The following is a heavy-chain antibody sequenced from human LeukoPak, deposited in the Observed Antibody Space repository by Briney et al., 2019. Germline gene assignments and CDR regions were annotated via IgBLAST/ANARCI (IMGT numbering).Heavy chain of an antibody. CDR1: GFTLSRCA. CDR2: ITGSGVTT. D-gene: IGHD3-10*01. CDR3: PLHGPHYGMVNTLDY. V-gene: IGHV3-23*01. Sequence: GGSLRLSCTASGFTLSRCAMSWVRQAPGKGLEWVSAITGSGVTTYYADSVKGRFTISRDNSKNTLYLQMNSLRAEDTAVYYCPLHGPHYGMVNTLDYWGQGTLVTVSS. J-gene: IGHJ4*02.